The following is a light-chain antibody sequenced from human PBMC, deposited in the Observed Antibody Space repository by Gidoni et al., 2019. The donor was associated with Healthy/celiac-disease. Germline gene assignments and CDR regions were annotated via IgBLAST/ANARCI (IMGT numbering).Light chain of an antibody. CDR2: WAS. J-gene: IGKJ1*01. V-gene: IGKV4-1*01. Sequence: DIVMTQSPDSLALSLGERATINCKSSQSVLYSSNNKNYLAWYQQKPGQPPKLLIYWASTRESGVPDRFSGSGYGTDFTLTISSLQAEDVAVYYCQKYYSTPKTFGQGTKVEIK. CDR1: QSVLYSSNNKNY. CDR3: QKYYSTPKT.